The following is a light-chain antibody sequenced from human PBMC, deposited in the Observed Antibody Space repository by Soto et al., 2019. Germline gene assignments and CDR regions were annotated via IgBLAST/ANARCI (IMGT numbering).Light chain of an antibody. CDR1: QSVSSSY. J-gene: IGKJ1*01. CDR3: QQYGSSPAT. Sequence: EIVLTQSPGTLSLSPGERATLSCRASQSVSSSYLAWYQQKPGQAPRLLIYGASTRATGIPARFSGSGSGTEFTLTISSLQSEDFAVYYCQQYGSSPATFGQGTKVDIK. CDR2: GAS. V-gene: IGKV3-20*01.